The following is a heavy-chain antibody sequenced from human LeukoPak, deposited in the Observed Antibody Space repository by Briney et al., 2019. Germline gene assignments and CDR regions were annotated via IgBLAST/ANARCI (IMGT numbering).Heavy chain of an antibody. CDR2: IYPGDSDT. CDR1: GYSFTSYW. CDR3: ASTYSYGSYWFDP. J-gene: IGHJ5*02. D-gene: IGHD5-18*01. Sequence: GESLKISCKGSGYSFTSYWISWVRQMPGKGLEWMGIIYPGDSDTRYSPSFQGQVTISADKSISTAYLQWSSLKASDTAMYYCASTYSYGSYWFDPWGQGTLVTVSS. V-gene: IGHV5-51*01.